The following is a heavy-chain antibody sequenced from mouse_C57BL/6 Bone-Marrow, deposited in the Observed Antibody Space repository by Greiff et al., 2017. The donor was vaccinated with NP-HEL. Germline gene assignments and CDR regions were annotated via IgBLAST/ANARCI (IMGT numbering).Heavy chain of an antibody. CDR1: GFTFSSYA. D-gene: IGHD2-1*01. V-gene: IGHV5-4*03. CDR3: ARFYYGNYEDY. Sequence: EVKVVESGGGLVKPGGSLKLSCAASGFTFSSYAMSWVRQTPEKRLEWVATISDGGSYSYSPDNVTGRFTISRDNAKNNLYLQMSNLKSEDTAIYYCARFYYGNYEDYWGQGTTLTVAS. CDR2: ISDGGSYS. J-gene: IGHJ2*01.